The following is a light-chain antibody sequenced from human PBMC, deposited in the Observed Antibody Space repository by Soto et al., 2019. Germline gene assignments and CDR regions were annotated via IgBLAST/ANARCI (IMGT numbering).Light chain of an antibody. CDR2: KAS. Sequence: DIKMTQSPSSLSASVGDRVTITCQASQDINNYLNWYQQKPGKAPKLLIYKASRLHSGVSSRFGGSESGTEFTLTISSLQPDDFATYYCQQYSGDSRTFGQGTKVDI. CDR3: QQYSGDSRT. J-gene: IGKJ1*01. CDR1: QDINNY. V-gene: IGKV1-5*03.